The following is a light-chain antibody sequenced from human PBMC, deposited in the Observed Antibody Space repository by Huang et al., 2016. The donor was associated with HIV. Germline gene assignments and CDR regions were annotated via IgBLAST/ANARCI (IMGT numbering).Light chain of an antibody. V-gene: IGKV3-11*01. J-gene: IGKJ4*02. CDR1: QNINTH. CDR2: DAS. CDR3: QQRVNGLT. Sequence: EIVLTQSPATLSFFPGQRVSLSCRASQNINTHLAWYQQRPGHPPSLLIYDASSRVPGVAARFSGSGSGTDFTLTISSLESEDFATYYCQQRVNGLTFGGGTKV.